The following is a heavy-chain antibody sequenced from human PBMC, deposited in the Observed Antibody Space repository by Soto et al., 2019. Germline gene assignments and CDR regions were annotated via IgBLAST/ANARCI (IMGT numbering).Heavy chain of an antibody. Sequence: QVQLVESGGGVVQPGRSLRLSCAASGFTFSSYAMHWVRQAPGKGLEWVAVISYDGSNKYYADSVKGRFTISRDNSKNTLYLQMNSLRAEDTAVYYCASFSLGYYYGMDVWGQGTTVNVS. V-gene: IGHV3-30-3*01. D-gene: IGHD3-3*02. CDR1: GFTFSSYA. J-gene: IGHJ6*02. CDR3: ASFSLGYYYGMDV. CDR2: ISYDGSNK.